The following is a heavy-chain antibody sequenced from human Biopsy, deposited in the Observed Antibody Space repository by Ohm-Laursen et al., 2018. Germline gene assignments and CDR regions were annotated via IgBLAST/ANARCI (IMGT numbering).Heavy chain of an antibody. J-gene: IGHJ3*01. CDR3: ARGYAGLYEAFDF. CDR2: IYNDVST. CDR1: GASVSSESYD. V-gene: IGHV4-61*01. D-gene: IGHD5-18*01. Sequence: TLSLTCTVSGASVSSESYDWSWIRQPPGKGLEWIGNIYNDVSTKYNPSLRSRVTISADKSANQFSLKLRSVTAADTAVYYCARGYAGLYEAFDFWGQGTVVTVAS.